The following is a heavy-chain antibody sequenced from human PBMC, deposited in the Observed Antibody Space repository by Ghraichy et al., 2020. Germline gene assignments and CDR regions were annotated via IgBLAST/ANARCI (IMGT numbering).Heavy chain of an antibody. CDR1: GGSINSGDYY. CDR3: ARESTWFSFDS. J-gene: IGHJ4*02. CDR2: IYYSGTT. V-gene: IGHV4-31*02. Sequence: SETLSLTCTVSGGSINSGDYYWSWIRQHPGKGLERIGNIYYSGTTYYNPSLKSRVTISGDTSKNQFFLKLSSVTAADTALYYCARESTWFSFDSWGQGTLVTVSS. D-gene: IGHD6-13*01.